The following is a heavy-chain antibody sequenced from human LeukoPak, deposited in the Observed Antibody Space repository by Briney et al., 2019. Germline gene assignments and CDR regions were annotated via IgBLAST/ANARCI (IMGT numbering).Heavy chain of an antibody. V-gene: IGHV4-39*01. CDR2: IYYSGST. CDR1: GGSISSSSYY. D-gene: IGHD3-22*01. CDR3: ARLRITMIVVVTYYVGRFDI. Sequence: SETLSLTCTVSGGSISSSSYYWGWIRQPPGKGLEWIGSIYYSGSTYYNPSLKSRVTISVDTSKNQFSLKLSSMTAADTAVYYCARLRITMIVVVTYYVGRFDIWGQGTMVTVSS. J-gene: IGHJ3*02.